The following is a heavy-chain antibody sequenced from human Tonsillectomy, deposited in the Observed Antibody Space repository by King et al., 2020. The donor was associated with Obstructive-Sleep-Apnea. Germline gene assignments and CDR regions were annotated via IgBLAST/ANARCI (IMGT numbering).Heavy chain of an antibody. CDR2: INPNSGGT. V-gene: IGHV1-2*04. J-gene: IGHJ5*02. D-gene: IGHD3-10*01. CDR1: GYTFTGYY. Sequence: VQLVESGAEVKKPGASVKVSCKASGYTFTGYYMHWVRQAPGQGLEWMGWINPNSGGTNYAQKFQGWVTMTRDTSISTAYMELSRLRSDDTAVYYCARAGSSRVNWFDPWGQGTLVTVSS. CDR3: ARAGSSRVNWFDP.